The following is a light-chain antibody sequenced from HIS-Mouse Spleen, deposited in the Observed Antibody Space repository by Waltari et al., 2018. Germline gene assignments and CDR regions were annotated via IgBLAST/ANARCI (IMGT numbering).Light chain of an antibody. CDR1: SSYVGSYNF. CDR3: CSYAGSSTYVV. CDR2: EGS. J-gene: IGLJ2*01. Sequence: QSALTQPASVSGSPGQSITISCTGTSSYVGSYNFFSWYQQHPGKAPKLMIYEGSKRPSGVSNRFSGSKSGNTASLTISGLQAEDEADYYCCSYAGSSTYVVFGGGTKLTVL. V-gene: IGLV2-23*01.